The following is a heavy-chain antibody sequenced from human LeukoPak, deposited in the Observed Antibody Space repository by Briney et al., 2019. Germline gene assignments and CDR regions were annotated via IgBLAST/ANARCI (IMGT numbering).Heavy chain of an antibody. CDR3: ARDNFGVVTMTWFDP. J-gene: IGHJ5*02. CDR1: GFTSSTYA. CDR2: VTGSGDST. V-gene: IGHV3-23*01. D-gene: IGHD3-3*01. Sequence: QTGGSLRLSCAASGFTSSTYAMSWVRQAPGKGLEWVSGVTGSGDSTFYADSVKGRFTISRDNSKNTLYLQMNSLRAEDTAVYYCARDNFGVVTMTWFDPWGQGTLVTVSS.